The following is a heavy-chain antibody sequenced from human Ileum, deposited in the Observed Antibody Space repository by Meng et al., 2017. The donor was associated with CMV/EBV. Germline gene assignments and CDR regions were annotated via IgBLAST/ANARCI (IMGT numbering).Heavy chain of an antibody. V-gene: IGHV3-11*04. D-gene: IGHD3-10*01. J-gene: IGHJ4*02. CDR2: INSGGTSV. CDR3: VRDKYGSGNYGDFDH. Sequence: GESLKISCAASGFTFSDYYMNWIRQAPGKGLEWVSCINSGGTSVYFADSMKGRFTISRDNAKNSLYLQMNSLRAEDTAVYYCVRDKYGSGNYGDFDHWGQGTLVTGSS. CDR1: GFTFSDYY.